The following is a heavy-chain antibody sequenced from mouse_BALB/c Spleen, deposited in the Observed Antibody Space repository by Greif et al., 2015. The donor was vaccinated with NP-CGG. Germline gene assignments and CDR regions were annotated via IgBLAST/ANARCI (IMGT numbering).Heavy chain of an antibody. V-gene: IGHV1-7*01. CDR2: INPSTGYT. J-gene: IGHJ3*01. Sequence: VHLVESGAELAKPGASVKMSCKASGYTFTSYWMHWVKQRPGQGLEWIGYINPSTGYTEYNQKFKDKATLTADKSSSPAYMQLSSLTSEDSAVYYCASRNWESAYWGQGTLVTVSA. CDR1: GYTFTSYW. D-gene: IGHD4-1*01. CDR3: ASRNWESAY.